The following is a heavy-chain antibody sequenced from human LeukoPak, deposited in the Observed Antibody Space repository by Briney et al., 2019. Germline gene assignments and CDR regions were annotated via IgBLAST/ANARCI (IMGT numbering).Heavy chain of an antibody. CDR1: GGSFSGYY. Sequence: PSETLSLTCAVYGGSFSGYYWSWIRQPPGKGLEWIGEINHSGSTNSNPSLKSRVTISVDTSKNQSSLKLSSVTAADTAVYYCARDTYYYDSSGYPGAFDIWGQGTMVTVSS. J-gene: IGHJ3*02. CDR2: INHSGST. V-gene: IGHV4-34*01. D-gene: IGHD3-22*01. CDR3: ARDTYYYDSSGYPGAFDI.